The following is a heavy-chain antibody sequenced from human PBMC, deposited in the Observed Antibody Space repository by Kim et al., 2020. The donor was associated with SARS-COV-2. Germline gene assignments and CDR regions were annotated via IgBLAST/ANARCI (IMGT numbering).Heavy chain of an antibody. J-gene: IGHJ4*02. Sequence: GAAVYADSVKGRFTISGDTSKNTVSLQMNSLRAEDTAVYYCARGHVADWGQGTLVIVSS. CDR3: ARGHVAD. D-gene: IGHD5-12*01. V-gene: IGHV3-23*01. CDR2: GAA.